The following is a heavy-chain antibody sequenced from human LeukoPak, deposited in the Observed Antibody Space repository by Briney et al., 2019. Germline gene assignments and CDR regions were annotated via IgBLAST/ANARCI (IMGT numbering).Heavy chain of an antibody. J-gene: IGHJ2*01. CDR1: GFTFSSYW. CDR3: ARTYYYDSGGYSAYFDL. Sequence: GGSLRLSCAASGFTFSSYWMHWVRQAPGKGLVWVSRINSDGSSTSYADSVKGRFTISRDNAKNTLYLQMNSLRAEDTAVYYCARTYYYDSGGYSAYFDLWGRGTLVTVSS. V-gene: IGHV3-74*01. D-gene: IGHD3-22*01. CDR2: INSDGSST.